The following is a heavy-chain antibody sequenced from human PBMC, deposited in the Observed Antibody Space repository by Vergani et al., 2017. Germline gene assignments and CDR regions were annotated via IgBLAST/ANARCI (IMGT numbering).Heavy chain of an antibody. D-gene: IGHD4-17*01. Sequence: EVQLVQSGAEVKKPGATMKISCKVSGYTFTDHYMHWVNQAPGKGLEWMGLVDPEDGETIYAEKFKGRVTIAADTSTDTAHLELSSLRSEDTAVYYCATPQTVTTGGMEVWGQGTTVGVSS. V-gene: IGHV1-69-2*01. CDR3: ATPQTVTTGGMEV. CDR2: VDPEDGET. CDR1: GYTFTDHY. J-gene: IGHJ6*02.